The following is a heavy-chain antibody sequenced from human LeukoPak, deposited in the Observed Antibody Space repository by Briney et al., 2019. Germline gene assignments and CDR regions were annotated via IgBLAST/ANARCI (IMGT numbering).Heavy chain of an antibody. Sequence: GASVKVPCKASGYTFTGYYMHWVRQAPGQGLEWMGWINPNSGGTNYAQKFQGRVTMTRDTSISTAYMELSRLRSDDTAVYYCARVGAITGTPVDYWGQGTLVTVSS. J-gene: IGHJ4*02. CDR1: GYTFTGYY. D-gene: IGHD1-7*01. CDR3: ARVGAITGTPVDY. V-gene: IGHV1-2*02. CDR2: INPNSGGT.